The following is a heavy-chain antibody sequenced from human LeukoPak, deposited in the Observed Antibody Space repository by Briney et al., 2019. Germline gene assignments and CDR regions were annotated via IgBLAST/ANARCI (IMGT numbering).Heavy chain of an antibody. D-gene: IGHD3-10*01. J-gene: IGHJ1*01. V-gene: IGHV3-21*01. CDR2: ISSSSSYI. CDR3: AREVYGSGSLYFQH. CDR1: GFTFSSYS. Sequence: GGSLRLSCAASGFTFSSYSMNWVRQAPGKRLEWVSSISSSSSYIYYADSVKGRFTISRDNAKNSLYLQMNSLRAEDTAVYYCAREVYGSGSLYFQHWGQGTLVTVSS.